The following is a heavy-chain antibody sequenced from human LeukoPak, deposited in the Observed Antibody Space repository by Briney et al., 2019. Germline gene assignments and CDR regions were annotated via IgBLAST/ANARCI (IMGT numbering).Heavy chain of an antibody. V-gene: IGHV5-51*01. Sequence: GESLKISCKGSGYSFTSYWIGWVRQMPGKGLEWMGIIYPGNSDTRYSPSFQGQVTISADKSISTAYLQWSSLKASDTAMYYCARQASSGWSGTNWFDPWGQGTLVTVSS. D-gene: IGHD6-19*01. CDR2: IYPGNSDT. CDR3: ARQASSGWSGTNWFDP. J-gene: IGHJ5*02. CDR1: GYSFTSYW.